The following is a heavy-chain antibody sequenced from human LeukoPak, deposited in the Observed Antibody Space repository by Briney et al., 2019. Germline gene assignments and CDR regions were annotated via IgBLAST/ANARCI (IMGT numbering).Heavy chain of an antibody. CDR3: TRDRGAAAGIFDY. J-gene: IGHJ4*02. D-gene: IGHD6-13*01. CDR2: IYYSGST. Sequence: SETLSLTCTVSGGSISSGGYYWSWIRQHPGKGLEWIGYIYYSGSTYYNPSLKSRVTISVDTSKNQFSLNLSSVTAADTAVYYCTRDRGAAAGIFDYWGQGTLVTVSS. CDR1: GGSISSGGYY. V-gene: IGHV4-31*03.